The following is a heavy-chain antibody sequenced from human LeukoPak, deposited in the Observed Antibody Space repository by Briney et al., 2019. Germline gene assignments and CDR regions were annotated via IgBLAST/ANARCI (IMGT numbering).Heavy chain of an antibody. Sequence: SETLSLTCTVSDGSISSGAYYWTWIRQPPGKGLEWIGYIYQTGSTYYNPSLKSRVTISVDKSKNQFSLKLSSVTAADTAVYYCARTYYYDSSGYYPFDYWGQGTLVTVSS. D-gene: IGHD3-22*01. CDR2: IYQTGST. V-gene: IGHV4-30-2*01. CDR3: ARTYYYDSSGYYPFDY. CDR1: DGSISSGAYY. J-gene: IGHJ4*02.